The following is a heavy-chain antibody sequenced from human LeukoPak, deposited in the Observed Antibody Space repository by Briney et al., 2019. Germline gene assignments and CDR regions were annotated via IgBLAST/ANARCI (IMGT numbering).Heavy chain of an antibody. Sequence: GGSLRLSCAASGFTFTSYAMNWVRQAPGKGLEWVSAISGSGGSTYYGDPVRGRFTISRDNSKNTLYLQMNSLRAEDTAVYYCARDSGSGWYHGYWGQGTLVTVSS. CDR2: ISGSGGST. CDR3: ARDSGSGWYHGY. CDR1: GFTFTSYA. D-gene: IGHD6-19*01. J-gene: IGHJ4*02. V-gene: IGHV3-23*01.